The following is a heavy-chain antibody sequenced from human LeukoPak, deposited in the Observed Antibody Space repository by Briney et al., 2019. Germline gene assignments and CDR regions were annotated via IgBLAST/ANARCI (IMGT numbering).Heavy chain of an antibody. CDR3: ARVRYYYDSSGYSY. J-gene: IGHJ4*02. CDR1: GFTFSSYS. D-gene: IGHD3-22*01. Sequence: PGGSLRLSCAASGFTFSSYSVNWVRQAPGKGLEWVSSISSSSSYIYYADSVKGRFTISRDNAKNSLYLQMNSLRAEDTAVYYCARVRYYYDSSGYSYWGQGTLVTVSS. CDR2: ISSSSSYI. V-gene: IGHV3-21*01.